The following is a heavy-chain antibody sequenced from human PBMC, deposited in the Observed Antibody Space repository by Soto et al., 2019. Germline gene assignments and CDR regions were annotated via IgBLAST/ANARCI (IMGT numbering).Heavy chain of an antibody. Sequence: GGSLRLSCAASGFSFSNAWMSWVRQAPGKGLEWVGRIKSKTDGGTTDYAAPVKGRFTISRDDSKNTLYLQMNSLKTEDTAVYYCTTDRLYDDPGAFDIWGQGTMVTVSS. CDR1: GFSFSNAW. CDR3: TTDRLYDDPGAFDI. CDR2: IKSKTDGGTT. D-gene: IGHD2-8*01. J-gene: IGHJ3*02. V-gene: IGHV3-15*01.